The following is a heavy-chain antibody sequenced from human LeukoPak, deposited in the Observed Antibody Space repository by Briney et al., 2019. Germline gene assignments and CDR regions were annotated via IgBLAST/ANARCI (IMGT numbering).Heavy chain of an antibody. Sequence: SLRLSCAASGFTFSSYGMHWVRQAPGKGLEWVTVISYDGSNKYYADSVKGRFTISRDNSKNTLYLQMNSLRAEDTAVYYCARGPSGYHNTGGQGTLVTVSS. J-gene: IGHJ4*02. CDR2: ISYDGSNK. V-gene: IGHV3-30*03. D-gene: IGHD5-12*01. CDR3: ARGPSGYHNT. CDR1: GFTFSSYG.